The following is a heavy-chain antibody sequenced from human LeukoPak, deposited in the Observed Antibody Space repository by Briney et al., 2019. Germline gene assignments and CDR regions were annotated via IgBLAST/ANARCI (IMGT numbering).Heavy chain of an antibody. Sequence: SQTLSLTCAISGESVSSNSAAWNWIRQSPSRGLEWLGRTYYRSKWYNDYAVSVKSRITINPDTSKNQFSLQLNSVTPEDTAVYYCARGRYSGYDWGFDYFDYWGQGTLVTVSS. J-gene: IGHJ4*02. V-gene: IGHV6-1*01. CDR3: ARGRYSGYDWGFDYFDY. D-gene: IGHD5-12*01. CDR1: GESVSSNSAA. CDR2: TYYRSKWYN.